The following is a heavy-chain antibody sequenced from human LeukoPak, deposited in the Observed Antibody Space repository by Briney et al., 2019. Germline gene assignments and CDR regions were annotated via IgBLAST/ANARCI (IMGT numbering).Heavy chain of an antibody. CDR2: IYNRGGNT. Sequence: PSETLSLTCTVSGGSISTYYWNWIRQPAGKGLEWIGHIYNRGGNTNYNPSLKGRVTISVDESRNLFSLKLSCVTAADAAVYYCARDYIVDTGVVAFDIWGQGTMVTISS. CDR3: ARDYIVDTGVVAFDI. V-gene: IGHV4-4*07. J-gene: IGHJ3*02. CDR1: GGSISTYY. D-gene: IGHD5-12*01.